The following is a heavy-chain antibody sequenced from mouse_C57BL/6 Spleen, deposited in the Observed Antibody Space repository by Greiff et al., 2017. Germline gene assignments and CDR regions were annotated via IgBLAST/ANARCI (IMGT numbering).Heavy chain of an antibody. V-gene: IGHV1-55*01. D-gene: IGHD1-1*01. CDR1: GYTFTSYW. CDR2: IYPGSGST. J-gene: IGHJ2*01. CDR3: AREGITTVVAYYFDY. Sequence: QVQLQQSGAELVKPGASVKMSCKASGYTFTSYWITWVKQRPGQGLEWIGDIYPGSGSTNYNEKFKSKATLTVDTSSSTAYMQLRSLTSEDSAVYYCAREGITTVVAYYFDYWGQGTTLTVSS.